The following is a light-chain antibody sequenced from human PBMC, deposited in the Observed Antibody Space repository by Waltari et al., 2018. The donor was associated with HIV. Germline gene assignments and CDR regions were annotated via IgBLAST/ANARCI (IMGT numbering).Light chain of an antibody. V-gene: IGLV1-44*01. J-gene: IGLJ3*02. CDR2: SND. CDR3: ATWDDSLNGWV. Sequence: QSVLTQPPSASATPGPRVTIPCSGSSSTIRRNTVSWYHQVPGTAPKVLIYSNDDRPSGVPDRFSGSKSGTSASLAISGLQSEDEADYYCATWDDSLNGWVFGGGTKVTVL. CDR1: SSTIRRNT.